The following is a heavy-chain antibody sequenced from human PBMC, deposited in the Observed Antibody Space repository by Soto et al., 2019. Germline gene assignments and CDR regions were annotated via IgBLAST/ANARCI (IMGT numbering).Heavy chain of an antibody. CDR2: VYYRGRS. V-gene: IGHV4-39*01. Sequence: SETLSLTCTVSGGSVTNSSYYWGWIRQSPGKGLEWIGSVYYRGRSYSKSSVKSRVTISADTSKNRFSLRLNSVTASDTAVYFCVSQRTTVPTQAYFDYWGPGALVTVSS. J-gene: IGHJ4*02. CDR3: VSQRTTVPTQAYFDY. D-gene: IGHD4-17*01. CDR1: GGSVTNSSYY.